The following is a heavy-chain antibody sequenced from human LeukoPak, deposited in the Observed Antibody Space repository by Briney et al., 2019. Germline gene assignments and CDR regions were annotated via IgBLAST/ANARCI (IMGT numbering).Heavy chain of an antibody. CDR1: GFTFSSYA. V-gene: IGHV3-30*02. CDR3: ARDGYSYGFDP. J-gene: IGHJ5*02. CDR2: IRHDGNNK. D-gene: IGHD5-18*01. Sequence: GGSLRLSCAPSGFTFSSYAMHWVRQAPGKGLKWVAFIRHDGNNKYYADSVKGRFTISRDNSKNTLYLQMNSLRAEDTAVYYCARDGYSYGFDPWGQGTLVTVSS.